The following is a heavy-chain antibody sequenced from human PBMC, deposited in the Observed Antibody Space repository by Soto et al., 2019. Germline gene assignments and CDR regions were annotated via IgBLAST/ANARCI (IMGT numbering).Heavy chain of an antibody. V-gene: IGHV4-38-2*01. CDR1: GYSISSGYY. J-gene: IGHJ4*02. CDR2: IYHSGST. Sequence: SETLSLTCAVSGYSISSGYYWGWIRQPPGKGLEWIGCIYHSGSTYYNPSLKSRVTISVDTSKNQFSLKLSSVTAADTAVYYCARLTEIDYWGQGTLVTVSS. CDR3: ARLTEIDY. D-gene: IGHD3-16*01.